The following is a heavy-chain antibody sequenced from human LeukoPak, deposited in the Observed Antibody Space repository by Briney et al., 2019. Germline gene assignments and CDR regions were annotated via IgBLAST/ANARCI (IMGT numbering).Heavy chain of an antibody. J-gene: IGHJ6*02. Sequence: GGSLRLPCVGSGFTSIAYALTWARQAPGKGLEWVSGISGGGVTTYYADSVKGRFTISRDNSKNTLYLQMNSLRADDTAIYYCARNQQLGGHSYYYYGMDVWGQGTTVTVSS. CDR1: GFTSIAYA. D-gene: IGHD3-16*01. CDR3: ARNQQLGGHSYYYYGMDV. CDR2: ISGGGVTT. V-gene: IGHV3-23*01.